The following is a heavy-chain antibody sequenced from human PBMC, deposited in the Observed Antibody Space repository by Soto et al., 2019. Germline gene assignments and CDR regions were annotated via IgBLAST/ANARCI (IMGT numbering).Heavy chain of an antibody. CDR2: ISESGGST. D-gene: IGHD6-13*01. CDR1: VFSFSDYA. CDR3: AKRSPYSSGWYSPIFDY. J-gene: IGHJ4*02. V-gene: IGHV3-23*01. Sequence: LRLSCAASVFSFSDYAMSWVRQAPGKGLEWVSVISESGGSTHYADSVRGRFTVSRDNSKNSLSLRMNSLRDEDTAVYFCAKRSPYSSGWYSPIFDYWGQGALVTVYS.